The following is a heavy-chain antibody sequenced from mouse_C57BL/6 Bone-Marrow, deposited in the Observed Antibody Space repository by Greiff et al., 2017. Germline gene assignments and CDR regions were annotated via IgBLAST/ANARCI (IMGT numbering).Heavy chain of an antibody. CDR3: ARQVYYGNPLDY. D-gene: IGHD2-1*01. J-gene: IGHJ2*01. V-gene: IGHV1-26*01. CDR1: GYTFTDYY. Sequence: VQLQQSGPELVKPGASVKISCKASGYTFTDYYMNWVKQSHGKSLEWIGDINPNNGGTSYNQKFKGKATLTVDKSSSTAYMELRSLTSEDSAVYYCARQVYYGNPLDYWGQGTTLTVSS. CDR2: INPNNGGT.